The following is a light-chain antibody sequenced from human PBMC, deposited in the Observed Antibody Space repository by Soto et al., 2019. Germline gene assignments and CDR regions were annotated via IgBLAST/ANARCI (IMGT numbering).Light chain of an antibody. CDR1: QSIGSW. CDR3: QQYDNCPGT. Sequence: DILMTQSPSTLSASVGDRVTITCRASQSIGSWLAWYQQKPGQAPRLLIYDASSRDTGIPARFSGSGSGTKFTLTISSLQPEDFAAYYCQQYDNCPGTFGPGTKVDIK. CDR2: DAS. J-gene: IGKJ1*01. V-gene: IGKV1-5*01.